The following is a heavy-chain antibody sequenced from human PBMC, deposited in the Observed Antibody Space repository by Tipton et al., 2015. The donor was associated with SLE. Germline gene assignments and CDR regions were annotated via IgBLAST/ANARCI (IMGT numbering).Heavy chain of an antibody. V-gene: IGHV3-74*01. CDR2: IHSDGSST. Sequence: SLRLSCAASGFTPSNSWMHWVRQDPGKGLVWVSRIHSDGSSTSYADSVKGRFTISRDTAKNTLYLQMNSLRAEDTAVYYCARDFDGCFDCWGQGTLVTVSS. CDR1: GFTPSNSW. D-gene: IGHD3-10*01. CDR3: ARDFDGCFDC. J-gene: IGHJ4*02.